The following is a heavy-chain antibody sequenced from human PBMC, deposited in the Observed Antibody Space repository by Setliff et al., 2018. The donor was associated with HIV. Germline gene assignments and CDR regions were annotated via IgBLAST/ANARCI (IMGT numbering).Heavy chain of an antibody. CDR1: GDSIISGEYY. V-gene: IGHV4-30-4*08. D-gene: IGHD2-15*01. CDR3: ARFTVVVFGAGEPSWFDP. Sequence: PSETLSLTCTVSGDSIISGEYYWSWIRQSPGKGLEWIGHIHYKGNIDYNASLKSRLAISSDTSKNQFSLNLSSVIAADTAIYFCARFTVVVFGAGEPSWFDPWGQGILVTV. J-gene: IGHJ5*02. CDR2: IHYKGNI.